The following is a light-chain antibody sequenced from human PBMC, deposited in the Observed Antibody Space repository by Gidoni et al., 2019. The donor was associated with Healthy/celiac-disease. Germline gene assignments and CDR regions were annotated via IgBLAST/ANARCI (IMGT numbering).Light chain of an antibody. CDR2: GAS. CDR1: ESVSSSY. Sequence: ENVLTQSQGTLSLSPGDRATLSCRASESVSSSYLAWYQQKPGQAPRLLIYGASNRATGIPDRFSGSGSGTDFTLTISRLEPEDFAVYYCQQYGSSPWTFGQGTKVEIK. V-gene: IGKV3-20*01. J-gene: IGKJ1*01. CDR3: QQYGSSPWT.